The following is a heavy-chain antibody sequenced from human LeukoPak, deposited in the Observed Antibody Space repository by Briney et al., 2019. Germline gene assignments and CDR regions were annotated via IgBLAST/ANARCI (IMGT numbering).Heavy chain of an antibody. CDR2: IDGGGSST. CDR3: ARDSIVGATGLDY. D-gene: IGHD1-26*01. J-gene: IGHJ4*02. CDR1: GFTFSNHW. V-gene: IGHV3-74*01. Sequence: GGSLRLSCAASGFTFSNHWMHWVRQVPGKGLVWVSRIDGGGSSTSYADSVKGRFSIFRDNAKSTLYLQMNSLRAEDTAVYYCARDSIVGATGLDYWGQGTLVTVSS.